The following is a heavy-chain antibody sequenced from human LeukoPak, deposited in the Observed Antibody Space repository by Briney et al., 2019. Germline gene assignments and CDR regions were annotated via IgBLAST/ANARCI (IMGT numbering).Heavy chain of an antibody. CDR2: FDPEDGET. J-gene: IGHJ5*02. V-gene: IGHV1-24*01. D-gene: IGHD4-17*01. CDR3: ATVKIYGDYANWFDP. CDR1: GYTLTELS. Sequence: ALVKVSCKVSGYTLTELSMHWVRQAPGKGLEWMGGFDPEDGETIYAQKFQGRVTMTEDTSTDTAYMELSSLRSEDTAVYYCATVKIYGDYANWFDPWGQGTLVTVSS.